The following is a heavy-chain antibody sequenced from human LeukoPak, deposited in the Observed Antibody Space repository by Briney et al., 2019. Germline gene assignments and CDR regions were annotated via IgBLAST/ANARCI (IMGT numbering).Heavy chain of an antibody. J-gene: IGHJ4*02. Sequence: GGSLRLSCVDSGITFDDHGLSWVRQAPGKGLEWVSSITSTSSYIYYADSVKGRFTMSRDNAKSSLYLQMNSLRAEDTAVYYCARDAGGYNSDYWGQGTLVTVSS. V-gene: IGHV3-21*01. CDR2: ITSTSSYI. D-gene: IGHD5-24*01. CDR1: GITFDDHG. CDR3: ARDAGGYNSDY.